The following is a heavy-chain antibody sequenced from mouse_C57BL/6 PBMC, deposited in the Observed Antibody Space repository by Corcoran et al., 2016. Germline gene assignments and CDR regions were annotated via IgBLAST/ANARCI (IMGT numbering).Heavy chain of an antibody. CDR1: GYTFTTYG. CDR2: INTYSGVP. J-gene: IGHJ3*01. V-gene: IGHV9-3*01. D-gene: IGHD2-3*01. Sequence: QIQLVQSGPELKKPGETVKISCKASGYTFTTYGMSWVKQAPGKGLKWMGWINTYSGVPTYADDFKGRFAFSLETSASTAYLQINNLKNEDTATYFCARDNDGYWFAYWGQGTLVTVSA. CDR3: ARDNDGYWFAY.